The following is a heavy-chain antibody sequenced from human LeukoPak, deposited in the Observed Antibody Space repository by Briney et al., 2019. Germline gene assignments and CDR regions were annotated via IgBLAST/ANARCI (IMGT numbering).Heavy chain of an antibody. Sequence: ASVKVSCKASGYTFTSYYMHWVRQAPGQGLEWMGIINPSGGSTSYAQKFQGRVTMTRDTSTSTVYMELSSLRSEDTAVYYCARDPGVRGAPYYFDYWGQGTLVTVSS. D-gene: IGHD3-10*02. J-gene: IGHJ4*02. V-gene: IGHV1-46*01. CDR2: INPSGGST. CDR3: ARDPGVRGAPYYFDY. CDR1: GYTFTSYY.